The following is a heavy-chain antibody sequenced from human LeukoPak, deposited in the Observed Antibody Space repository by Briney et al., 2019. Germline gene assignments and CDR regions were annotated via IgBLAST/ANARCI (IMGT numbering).Heavy chain of an antibody. V-gene: IGHV3-23*01. D-gene: IGHD3-22*01. J-gene: IGHJ4*02. Sequence: GGSLRLSCAASGFSFSSYDMSWVRQAPGKGLEWVSAISGSGGSTYYADSVKGRFTISRDNSKNTLYLQMNSLRAEDTAVYYCAKARGGYGGPFDYWGQGTLVTVSS. CDR2: ISGSGGST. CDR3: AKARGGYGGPFDY. CDR1: GFSFSSYD.